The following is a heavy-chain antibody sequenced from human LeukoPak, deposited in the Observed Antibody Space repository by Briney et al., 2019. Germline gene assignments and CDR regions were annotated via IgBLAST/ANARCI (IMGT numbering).Heavy chain of an antibody. J-gene: IGHJ4*02. CDR3: APTYSYTGGGYEY. CDR2: INYRGHT. D-gene: IGHD5-18*01. V-gene: IGHV4-39*01. Sequence: SETLSLTCTVSGGSICGSSYHWGWIRQPPGKGLEWIGSINYRGHTYYNPSLESRVTISVDTSKNQFSLTVSSVTAADTALYYCAPTYSYTGGGYEYWGQGTLVTVFS. CDR1: GGSICGSSYH.